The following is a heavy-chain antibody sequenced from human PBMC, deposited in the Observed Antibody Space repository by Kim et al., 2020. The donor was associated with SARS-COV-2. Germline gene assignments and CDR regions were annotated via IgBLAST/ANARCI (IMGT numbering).Heavy chain of an antibody. CDR3: AKAMGAYYDILTGYYDYYYYYGMDV. CDR2: ISGSGGST. V-gene: IGHV3-23*01. CDR1: GFTFSSYA. D-gene: IGHD3-9*01. J-gene: IGHJ6*02. Sequence: GGSLRLSCAASGFTFSSYAMSWVRQAPGKGLEWVSAISGSGGSTYYADSVKGRFTISRDNSKNTLYLQMNSLRAEDTAVYYCAKAMGAYYDILTGYYDYYYYYGMDVWGQGTTVTVSS.